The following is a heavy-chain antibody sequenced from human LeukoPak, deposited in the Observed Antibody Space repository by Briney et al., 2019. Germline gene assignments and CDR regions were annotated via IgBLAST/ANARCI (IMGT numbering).Heavy chain of an antibody. Sequence: GGSLRLSCAASGFTFSSYAMSWVRQAPGKGLEWVSAISGSGGSTYYADSVKGRFTISRDNSKNTLYLQMNSLRAEDTAVYYCAKRADYYDSSGYYPAYYFDYWGQGTLVTVSS. D-gene: IGHD3-22*01. CDR1: GFTFSSYA. J-gene: IGHJ4*02. CDR2: ISGSGGST. V-gene: IGHV3-23*01. CDR3: AKRADYYDSSGYYPAYYFDY.